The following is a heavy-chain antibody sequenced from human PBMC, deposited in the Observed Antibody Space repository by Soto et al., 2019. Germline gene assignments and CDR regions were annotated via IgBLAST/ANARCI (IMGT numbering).Heavy chain of an antibody. CDR1: GFTFSNFA. D-gene: IGHD2-15*01. CDR3: AKALVVVAPASKFDD. V-gene: IGHV3-23*01. CDR2: ISASGGST. Sequence: EVQLLESGVHLVQPGGSLRLSCAASGFTFSNFAMSWVRQAPGKGLEWVSGISASGGSTNYADSVRGRFTISRDNSENTLFLEMNSLRGEDTAVYYCAKALVVVAPASKFDDWSQGTLVTVSS. J-gene: IGHJ4*02.